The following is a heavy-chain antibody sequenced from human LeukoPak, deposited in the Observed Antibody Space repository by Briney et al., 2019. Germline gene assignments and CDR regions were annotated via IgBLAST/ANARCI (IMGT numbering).Heavy chain of an antibody. D-gene: IGHD2-8*01. Sequence: SETLSLTCAVYGGSLTDYYWSWIRQPPKKGLEWIGEINHSGSTNYSPSLKSRVTISIDTSKNQFSLKLSSVTAADTAIYYCARVSGLNNFDSWGQGTLVTVSS. CDR1: GGSLTDYY. J-gene: IGHJ4*02. CDR2: INHSGST. V-gene: IGHV4-34*01. CDR3: ARVSGLNNFDS.